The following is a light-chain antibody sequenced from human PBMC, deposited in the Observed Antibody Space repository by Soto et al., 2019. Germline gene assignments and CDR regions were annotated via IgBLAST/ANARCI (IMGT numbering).Light chain of an antibody. CDR3: QSYDSSLSGYV. CDR2: ANS. Sequence: QSVLTPPPSVSGAPGQRVTISCTGSSSNIGAGYDVHWYQQLPGTAPKLFMYANSNRPSGVPDRFSGSKSGTSASLAITGLQAEDEADYYCQSYDSSLSGYVFGTGTKLTVL. CDR1: SSNIGAGYD. J-gene: IGLJ1*01. V-gene: IGLV1-40*01.